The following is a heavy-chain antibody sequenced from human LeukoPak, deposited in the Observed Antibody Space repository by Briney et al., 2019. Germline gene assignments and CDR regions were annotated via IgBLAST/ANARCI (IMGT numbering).Heavy chain of an antibody. CDR3: ARDNGSGWYYFDY. D-gene: IGHD6-19*01. J-gene: IGHJ4*02. Sequence: GGSLRLSCAASGFTYSSYAMSWVRQAPGKGLEWVSAISVSGGSTYYADSVKGRFTISRDNSKNTLYLQMNSLRREDTAVYYCARDNGSGWYYFDYWGQGTLVTVSS. CDR2: ISVSGGST. V-gene: IGHV3-23*01. CDR1: GFTYSSYA.